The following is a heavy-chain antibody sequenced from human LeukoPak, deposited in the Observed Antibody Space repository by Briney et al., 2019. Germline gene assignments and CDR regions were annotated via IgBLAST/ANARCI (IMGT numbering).Heavy chain of an antibody. CDR2: INHSGST. J-gene: IGHJ5*02. CDR3: ARGNSRTSDTAMVPFDP. CDR1: GGSFSGYY. Sequence: SETLSLTCAVHGGSFSGYYWSWIRQPPGKGLEWIGEINHSGSTNYNPSLKSRVTISVDTSKNQFSLKLSSVTAADTAVYYCARGNSRTSDTAMVPFDPWGQGTLVTVSS. D-gene: IGHD5-18*01. V-gene: IGHV4-34*01.